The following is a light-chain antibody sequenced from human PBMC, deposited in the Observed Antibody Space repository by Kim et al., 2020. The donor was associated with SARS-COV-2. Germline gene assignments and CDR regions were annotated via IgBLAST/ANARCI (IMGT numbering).Light chain of an antibody. J-gene: IGLJ1*01. Sequence: QRVTISCTGSSSNIGARYAVHWYQQLPGTAPKLLIHGNSNRPSGIPDRFSGSKSGTSASLAITGLQAEDEADYYCQSYDSSLSGYVFGTGTKVTVL. CDR1: SSNIGARYA. CDR2: GNS. V-gene: IGLV1-40*01. CDR3: QSYDSSLSGYV.